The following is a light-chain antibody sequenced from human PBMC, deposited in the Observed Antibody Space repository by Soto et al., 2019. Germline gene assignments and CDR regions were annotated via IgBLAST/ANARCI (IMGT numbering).Light chain of an antibody. J-gene: IGLJ1*01. CDR3: NSYTSSTTYV. CDR1: SSDVGGYNS. CDR2: EVN. V-gene: IGLV2-14*01. Sequence: QSALTQPASVSGSPGQSITISCTGTSSDVGGYNSVSWYQQHPGKAPKLMIYEVNNRPSGVSTRFSGSKSGNTASLTISGLQAEDEADYYCNSYTSSTTYVFGTGTKVTV.